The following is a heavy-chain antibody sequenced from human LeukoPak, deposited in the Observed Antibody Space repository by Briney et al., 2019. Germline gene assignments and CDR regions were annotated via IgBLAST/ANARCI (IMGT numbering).Heavy chain of an antibody. V-gene: IGHV3-23*01. J-gene: IGHJ3*02. CDR3: AKGGYFAFET. CDR2: INRSGRT. D-gene: IGHD2-2*03. Sequence: GGSLRLSCAASGFTFSTYDMQWVRQAPGKGLEWVSGINRSGRTYYTDSVKGPFTISRDNSKNTLYLHMNSLRAEDTAVYSCAKGGYFAFETWGQGTMVAVSS. CDR1: GFTFSTYD.